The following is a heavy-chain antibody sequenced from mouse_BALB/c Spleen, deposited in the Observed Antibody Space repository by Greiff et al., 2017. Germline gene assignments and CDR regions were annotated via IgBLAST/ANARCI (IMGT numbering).Heavy chain of an antibody. V-gene: IGHV1-18*01. J-gene: IGHJ4*01. CDR2: INPNNGGT. CDR1: GYTFTDYN. Sequence: VQLQQSGPELVKPGASVKIPCKASGYTFTDYNMDWVKQSHGKSLEWIGDINPNNGGTIYNQKFKSKATLTVDKSSSTAYMELRSLTSEDTAVYYCARFYGSSYYYAMDYWGQGTSVTVSS. D-gene: IGHD1-1*01. CDR3: ARFYGSSYYYAMDY.